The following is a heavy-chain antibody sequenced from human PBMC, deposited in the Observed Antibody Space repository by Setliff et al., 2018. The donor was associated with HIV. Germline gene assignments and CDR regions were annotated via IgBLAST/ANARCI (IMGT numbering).Heavy chain of an antibody. CDR1: GGSISSGNYY. J-gene: IGHJ6*02. CDR3: ARGGPTVAYGVDV. Sequence: SETLSLTCSVSGGSISSGNYYWGWIRQPPGKGLEWIGNIYPSGSIHPSGATNYNPSLKGRVTISLDTSNNQFSLKVNSVTAADTAIYYCARGGPTVAYGVDVWGQGTTVTVAS. V-gene: IGHV4-39*07. CDR2: IYPSGSIHPSGAT. D-gene: IGHD4-17*01.